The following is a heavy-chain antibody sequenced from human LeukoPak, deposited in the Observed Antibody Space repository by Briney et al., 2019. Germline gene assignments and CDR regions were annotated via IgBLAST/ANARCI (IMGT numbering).Heavy chain of an antibody. CDR3: ARDFRVDTAMVKVYYYYGVDV. CDR2: INPNSGGT. CDR1: GYTFTGYY. J-gene: IGHJ6*02. Sequence: GASVKVSCKASGYTFTGYYMHWVRQAPGQGLEWMGWINPNSGGTNYAQKFQGRVTMTRDTSISTAYMELSRLRSDDTAVYYCARDFRVDTAMVKVYYYYGVDVWGQGTTVTVSS. D-gene: IGHD5-18*01. V-gene: IGHV1-2*02.